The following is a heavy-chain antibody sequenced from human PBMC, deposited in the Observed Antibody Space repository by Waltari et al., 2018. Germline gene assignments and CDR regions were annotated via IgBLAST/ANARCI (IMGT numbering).Heavy chain of an antibody. J-gene: IGHJ4*02. CDR2: IRGSGGST. D-gene: IGHD6-13*01. CDR1: GFTFSSYA. Sequence: EVQLLGSGGGLVQPGGSLRLSFAASGFTFSSYAMSWVRQAPGKGLEWVSAIRGSGGSTYYEDSVKGRLTTSRDNSKNTLYLQMNSLRAEDTAVYYCAKDSRGGFFDYWGQGTLVTVSS. CDR3: AKDSRGGFFDY. V-gene: IGHV3-23*01.